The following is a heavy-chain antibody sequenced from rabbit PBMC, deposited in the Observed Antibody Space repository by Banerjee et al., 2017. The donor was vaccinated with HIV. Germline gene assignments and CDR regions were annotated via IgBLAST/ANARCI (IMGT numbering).Heavy chain of an antibody. CDR2: INTSSGNT. Sequence: QEQLEESGGGLVKPEGSLTLTCTASGFSIRSNYWIYWVRQAPGKGPEWIACINTSSGNTVYASWAKGRFTISKTSSTTVTLQMTSLTAADTATYFCARAPYAYYTGDAYASFNLWGPGTLVTVS. V-gene: IGHV1S45*01. CDR3: ARAPYAYYTGDAYASFNL. CDR1: GFSIRSNYW. J-gene: IGHJ4*01. D-gene: IGHD6-1*01.